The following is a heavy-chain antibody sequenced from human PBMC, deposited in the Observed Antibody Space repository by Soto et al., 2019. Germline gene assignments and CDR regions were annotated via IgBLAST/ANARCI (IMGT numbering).Heavy chain of an antibody. D-gene: IGHD6-6*01. J-gene: IGHJ6*02. V-gene: IGHV5-10-1*01. CDR3: AMTQVPDSSSSFAYYYYGMDV. CDR2: IDPSDSYT. Sequence: GESLKISCKGSGYSFTSYWISWVRQMPGKGLEWMGRIDPSDSYTNYSPSFQGHVTGSADKSISTAYLQWSSLKASDTAMYYCAMTQVPDSSSSFAYYYYGMDVWGQGTTVTVSS. CDR1: GYSFTSYW.